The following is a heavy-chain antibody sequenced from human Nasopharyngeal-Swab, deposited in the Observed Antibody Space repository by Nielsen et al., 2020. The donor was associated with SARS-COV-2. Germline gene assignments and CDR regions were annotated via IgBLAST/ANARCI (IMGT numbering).Heavy chain of an antibody. CDR3: ARGNTVTTGYYYDLDS. Sequence: SETLSLTCSVSGDSIRTYYWNWIRQLAGKGLEWVGRIYVGGSTNNPPSLEGRVTMSVDTSKNQFSLKLSSVTADDTAVYFCARGNTVTTGYYYDLDSWGQGTKVTVSS. CDR2: IYVGGST. V-gene: IGHV4-4*07. J-gene: IGHJ6*02. D-gene: IGHD4-11*01. CDR1: GDSIRTYY.